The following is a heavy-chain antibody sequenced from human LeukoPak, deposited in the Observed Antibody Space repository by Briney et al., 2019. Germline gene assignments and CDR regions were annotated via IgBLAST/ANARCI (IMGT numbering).Heavy chain of an antibody. Sequence: GTSVRVSCKASGFTFTSSAMQWVRQARGQRLEWIGWIVVGSGNTNYAQKFQERVTITRDMSISTAYMELSSLRSEDTAVYYCAADNIAAAGTPFDYWGQGTLVTVSS. J-gene: IGHJ4*02. CDR2: IVVGSGNT. CDR1: GFTFTSSA. D-gene: IGHD6-13*01. V-gene: IGHV1-58*02. CDR3: AADNIAAAGTPFDY.